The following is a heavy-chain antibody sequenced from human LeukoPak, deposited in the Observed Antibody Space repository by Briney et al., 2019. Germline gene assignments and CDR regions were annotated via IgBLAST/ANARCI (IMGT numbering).Heavy chain of an antibody. V-gene: IGHV3-72*01. CDR3: ASSLYYYDSSGYALFDI. D-gene: IGHD3-22*01. Sequence: GGSLRLSCVASGFTFSSYWMTWVRQAPGKGLEWVGRTRNKANSYTTEYAASVKGRFTISRDDSKNSLYLQMNSLKTEDTAVYYCASSLYYYDSSGYALFDIWGQGTMVTVSS. J-gene: IGHJ3*02. CDR2: TRNKANSYTT. CDR1: GFTFSSYW.